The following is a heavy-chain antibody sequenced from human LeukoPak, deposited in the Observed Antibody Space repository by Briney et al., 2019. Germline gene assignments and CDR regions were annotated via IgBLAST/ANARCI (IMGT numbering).Heavy chain of an antibody. V-gene: IGHV4-39*01. CDR1: GGSISSRSYY. CDR2: IYYSGST. D-gene: IGHD6-19*01. Sequence: PSETLSLTCGVSGGSISSRSYYWGWIRQPPGKGLGWVGTIYYSGSTYYNPSLKSRVTISVDTSKNQFSLKLSSVTAADTAVYYCARQGWSSASGYYFDYWGQGTLVTVSS. J-gene: IGHJ4*02. CDR3: ARQGWSSASGYYFDY.